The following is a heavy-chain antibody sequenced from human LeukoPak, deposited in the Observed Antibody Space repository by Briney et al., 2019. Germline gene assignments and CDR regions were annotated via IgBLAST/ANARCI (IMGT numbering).Heavy chain of an antibody. CDR1: GFTFSSYS. Sequence: GGSLRLSCAASGFTFSSYSMNWVRQAPGKGLEWVSYISSSSSTIYYADSVKGRFTISRDNAKNSLYLQMNSLRVEDTAMYFCARDPNGDYIGTFDMWGRGTMVSVSS. J-gene: IGHJ3*02. CDR2: ISSSSSTI. V-gene: IGHV3-48*04. CDR3: ARDPNGDYIGTFDM. D-gene: IGHD4-17*01.